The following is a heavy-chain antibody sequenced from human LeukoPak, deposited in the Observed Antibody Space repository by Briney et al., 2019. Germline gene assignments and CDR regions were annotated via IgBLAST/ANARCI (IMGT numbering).Heavy chain of an antibody. D-gene: IGHD4-23*01. CDR1: GFTFSGSA. CDR2: IRSKANSYAT. Sequence: PGGSLRLSCAASGFTFSGSAMHWVRQASGKGLEWVGRIRSKANSYATAYAASVKGRFTVSRDDSKNTAYLQMNSLKTEDTAVYYCTRRDGSMVVTDYWGREPWSPSPQ. J-gene: IGHJ4*02. CDR3: TRRDGSMVVTDY. V-gene: IGHV3-73*01.